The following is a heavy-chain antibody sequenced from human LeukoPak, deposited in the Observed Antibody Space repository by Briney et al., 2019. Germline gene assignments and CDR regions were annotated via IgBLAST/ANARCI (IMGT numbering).Heavy chain of an antibody. J-gene: IGHJ4*02. CDR1: GYTLTELS. D-gene: IGHD3-3*01. Sequence: GASVKVSCKVSGYTLTELSMHWVRQAPGKGLEWMGGFDPEDGETIYAQKFQGRVTMTEDTSTDTAYMELSSLRSEDTAVYYCATNIRFLKWLHHFDYWGQGTLVTVSS. CDR2: FDPEDGET. CDR3: ATNIRFLKWLHHFDY. V-gene: IGHV1-24*01.